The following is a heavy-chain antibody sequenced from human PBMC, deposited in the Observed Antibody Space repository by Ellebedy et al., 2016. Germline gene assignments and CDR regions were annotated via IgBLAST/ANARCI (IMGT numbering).Heavy chain of an antibody. J-gene: IGHJ4*02. CDR3: ARGPDHDKSGH. V-gene: IGHV4-34*01. CDR2: FTHDGNT. D-gene: IGHD1-1*01. CDR1: GGSFSGNY. Sequence: SETLSLTCAAYGGSFSGNYLTWIRQPPGKGLEWIGDFTHDGNTNYNASLKSRVTISGDTSKNQFSLRLTSVTAADTGVYYCARGPDHDKSGHWGQGTLVTVSS.